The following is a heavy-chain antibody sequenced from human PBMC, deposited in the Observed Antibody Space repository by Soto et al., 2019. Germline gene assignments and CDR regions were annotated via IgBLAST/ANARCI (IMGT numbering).Heavy chain of an antibody. D-gene: IGHD3-9*01. CDR3: ARGIGTGKGYFDWLSIDYYGMDV. CDR2: ISSSGSTI. CDR1: GFTFSTYS. J-gene: IGHJ6*02. Sequence: PGGSLRLSCAASGFTFSTYSMNWVRQAPGKGLEWVSYISSSGSTIYYADSVKGRFTISRDNAKNSLYLQMNSLRAEDTAVYYCARGIGTGKGYFDWLSIDYYGMDVWGQGPTVTVSS. V-gene: IGHV3-48*04.